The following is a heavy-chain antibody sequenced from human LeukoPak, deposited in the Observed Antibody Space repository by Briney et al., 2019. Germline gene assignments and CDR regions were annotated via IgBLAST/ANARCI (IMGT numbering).Heavy chain of an antibody. V-gene: IGHV1-2*02. CDR1: GYTFTSYA. Sequence: ASVKVSCKASGYTFTSYAINWVRKAPGQGLEWMGWINPNSGGTNYAQKFQGRVTMTRDTSISTAYMELSRLRSDDTAVYYCARAPRIAVAGNFDYWGQGALVTVSS. D-gene: IGHD6-19*01. CDR3: ARAPRIAVAGNFDY. J-gene: IGHJ4*02. CDR2: INPNSGGT.